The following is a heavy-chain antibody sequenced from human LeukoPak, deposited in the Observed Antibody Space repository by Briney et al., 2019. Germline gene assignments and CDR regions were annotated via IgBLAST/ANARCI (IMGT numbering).Heavy chain of an antibody. CDR2: IYHSGST. CDR1: GYSISSGYY. V-gene: IGHV4-38-2*02. J-gene: IGHJ4*02. CDR3: ARDQSGGGYDY. Sequence: SETLSLTCTVSGYSISSGYYWGWIRQPPGKGLEWIGSIYHSGSTYYNPSLKSRVTISVDTSKNQFSLKLGSVTAADTAVYYCARDQSGGGYDYWGQGTLVTVSS. D-gene: IGHD5-18*01.